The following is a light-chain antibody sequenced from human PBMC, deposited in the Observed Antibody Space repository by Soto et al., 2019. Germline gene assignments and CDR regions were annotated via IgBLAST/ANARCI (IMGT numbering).Light chain of an antibody. J-gene: IGKJ5*01. V-gene: IGKV3-15*01. CDR2: DAS. CDR3: QQSYNWPRVT. Sequence: EIVLTQSPAILSVSPGERATLSCRASQSISRSLAWYQQKPGQAPRLLISDASTRATGIPARFSGSGSGTDFTLTISSLQPEDFATYYCQQSYNWPRVTLGQGTRLEIK. CDR1: QSISRS.